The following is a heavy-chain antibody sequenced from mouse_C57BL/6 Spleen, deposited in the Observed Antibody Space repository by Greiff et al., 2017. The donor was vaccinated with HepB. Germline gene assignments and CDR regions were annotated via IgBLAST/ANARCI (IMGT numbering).Heavy chain of an antibody. J-gene: IGHJ4*01. CDR3: ARRGYPGAMDY. CDR2: IYPGDGDT. Sequence: QVQLKESGAELVKPGASVKISCKASGYAFSSYWMNWVKQRPGKGLEWIGQIYPGDGDTNYNGKFKGKATLTADKSSSTAYMQLSSLTSEDSAVYFCARRGYPGAMDYWGQGTSVTVSS. V-gene: IGHV1-80*01. CDR1: GYAFSSYW.